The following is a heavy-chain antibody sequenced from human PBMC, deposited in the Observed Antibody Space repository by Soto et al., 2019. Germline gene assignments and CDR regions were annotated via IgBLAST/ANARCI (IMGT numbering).Heavy chain of an antibody. V-gene: IGHV6-1*01. D-gene: IGHD5-12*01. CDR3: EKGDNPGNKTGYAFDP. CDR2: TYFRSKWYN. Sequence: SQTLSLTCAISGDSVSSNTASWNWIRQSPSRGLEWLGRTYFRSKWYNDYAVSVKSRIIINPDTSNNQFSLQLNPVTPEDTAVYFCEKGDNPGNKTGYAFDPWGQGIMVTVSS. CDR1: GDSVSSNTAS. J-gene: IGHJ5*02.